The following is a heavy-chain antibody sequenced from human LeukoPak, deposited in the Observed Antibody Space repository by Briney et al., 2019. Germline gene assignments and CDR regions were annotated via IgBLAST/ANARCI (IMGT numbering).Heavy chain of an antibody. CDR2: IIPIFGTA. V-gene: IGHV1-69*13. CDR1: GGTFSSYA. CDR3: ARASSGYYDDAFDI. Sequence: SVKVSCKASGGTFSSYAISWVRQAPGQGLEWMGGIIPIFGTANYAQKFQGRVTITADEPTSTAYMELSSLRFEDTAVYYCARASSGYYDDAFDIWGQGTMVTVSS. D-gene: IGHD3-22*01. J-gene: IGHJ3*02.